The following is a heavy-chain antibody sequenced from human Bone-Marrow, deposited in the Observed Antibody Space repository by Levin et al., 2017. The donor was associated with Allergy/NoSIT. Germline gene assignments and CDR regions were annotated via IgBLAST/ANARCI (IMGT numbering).Heavy chain of an antibody. V-gene: IGHV1-2*02. Sequence: ASVKVSCKASGFAFTDYYMRWVRQAPGQGLEWLGWINPNNGATKYALKFQDRVTMTRDTSISTAYMEFRRLRSDDTAVFYCARDPAVTRDGYFDLWGRGTLVSVSS. CDR1: GFAFTDYY. D-gene: IGHD4-17*01. CDR2: INPNNGAT. CDR3: ARDPAVTRDGYFDL. J-gene: IGHJ2*01.